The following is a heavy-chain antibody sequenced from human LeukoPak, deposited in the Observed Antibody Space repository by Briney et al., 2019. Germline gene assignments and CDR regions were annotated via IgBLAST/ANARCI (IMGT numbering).Heavy chain of an antibody. CDR1: GFSFNTYA. V-gene: IGHV3-23*01. CDR3: AQQVGYCSSGSCYFTY. J-gene: IGHJ1*01. CDR2: ISNTGGST. D-gene: IGHD2-15*01. Sequence: PGGSLRLSCAASGFSFNTYAMSWVRQAPGKGLEWVSAISNTGGSTYYAGSVKGRFTISRDKSKNTPSLQMNSLRAEDTAVYYCAQQVGYCSSGSCYFTYWGQGTLVTVSS.